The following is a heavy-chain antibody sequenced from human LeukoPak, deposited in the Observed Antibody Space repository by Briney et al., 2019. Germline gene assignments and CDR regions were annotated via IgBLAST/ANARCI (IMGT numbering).Heavy chain of an antibody. CDR1: GGSFSGYY. CDR3: ARDLREGWNDGNYYYSYYMDV. D-gene: IGHD1-1*01. J-gene: IGHJ6*03. Sequence: PSETLSLTCAVYGGSFSGYYWSWIRQPPGKGLEWIGEINHSGSTYYNPSLKSRVTISVDTSKKQFSLKLSSVTAADAAVYYCARDLREGWNDGNYYYSYYMDVWGEGTTVTVSS. V-gene: IGHV4-34*01. CDR2: INHSGST.